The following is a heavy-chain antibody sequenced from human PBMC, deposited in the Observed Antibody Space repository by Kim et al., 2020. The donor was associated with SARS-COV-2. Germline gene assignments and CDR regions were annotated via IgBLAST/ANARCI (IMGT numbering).Heavy chain of an antibody. CDR1: GFTFSSYA. D-gene: IGHD6-6*01. V-gene: IGHV3-23*01. Sequence: GGSLRLSCAASGFTFSSYAMRWVRQAPGKGLEWVSAISGSGGSTYYADSVKGRFTISRDNSKNTLYLQMNSLRAEDTAVYYCAKHLIAARVVFVCWGQGALVTLSS. CDR3: AKHLIAARVVFVC. CDR2: ISGSGGST. J-gene: IGHJ4*02.